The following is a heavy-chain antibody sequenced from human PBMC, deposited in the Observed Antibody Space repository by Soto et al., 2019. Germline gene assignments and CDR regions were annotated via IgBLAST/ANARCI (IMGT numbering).Heavy chain of an antibody. J-gene: IGHJ5*02. V-gene: IGHV3-74*01. CDR1: GFTISNNW. CDR2: INSDGSIT. Sequence: EVQLVESGGGLVQPGGSLRLSCAASGFTISNNWMNWVRQAPGKGLVWVSNINSDGSITKYADSVKGRFTISRDNARNTLYLQMNSLRAEDTAGYYCMVILQGAWGQGTLVTVSS. D-gene: IGHD2-15*01. CDR3: MVILQGA.